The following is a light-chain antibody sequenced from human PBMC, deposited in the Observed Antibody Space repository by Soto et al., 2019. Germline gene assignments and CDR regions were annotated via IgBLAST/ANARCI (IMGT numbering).Light chain of an antibody. CDR2: DAS. V-gene: IGKV3-15*01. J-gene: IGKJ2*01. CDR1: QSISRS. Sequence: TQSPAILSVSPGERATLSCRASQSISRSLAWYQQKPGQAPRLLISDASTRATGIPARFSGSGSGTEFTLTISSLQSEDFALYYCHQYNSWPSGTFGQGTKVDIK. CDR3: HQYNSWPSGT.